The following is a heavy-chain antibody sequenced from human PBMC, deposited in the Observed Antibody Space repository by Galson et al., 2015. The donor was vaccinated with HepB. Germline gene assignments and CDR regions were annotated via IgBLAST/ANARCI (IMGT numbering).Heavy chain of an antibody. CDR3: TRPGEWWEPRGEDY. D-gene: IGHD1-26*01. J-gene: IGHJ4*02. Sequence: SLRLSCAASGFTFGASAMHWVRQASGSGLEWVGRIRTRTNSYATVYAASVKGRFTISRDDSKNTAYLQMNSLKTEDTAVYYCTRPGEWWEPRGEDYWGQGTLVTVSS. V-gene: IGHV3-73*01. CDR1: GFTFGASA. CDR2: IRTRTNSYAT.